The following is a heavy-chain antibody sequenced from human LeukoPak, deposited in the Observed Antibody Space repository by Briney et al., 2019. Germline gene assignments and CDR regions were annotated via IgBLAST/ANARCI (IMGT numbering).Heavy chain of an antibody. CDR3: ARCLETGDAFDI. CDR1: GYSISSGYY. Sequence: SETLSLTCTVSGYSISSGYYWGWIRQPPGKGLEWIGSIYHSGSTNYTPSLKSRVTISVDTSKNQFSLKLSSVTAADTAVYYCARCLETGDAFDIWGQGTMVTVSS. J-gene: IGHJ3*02. CDR2: IYHSGST. V-gene: IGHV4-38-2*02. D-gene: IGHD1-1*01.